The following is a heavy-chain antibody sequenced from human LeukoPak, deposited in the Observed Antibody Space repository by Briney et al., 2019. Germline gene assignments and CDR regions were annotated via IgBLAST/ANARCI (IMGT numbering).Heavy chain of an antibody. J-gene: IGHJ4*02. V-gene: IGHV3-74*01. Sequence: GGSLRLSCAASGFTFSSYWMHWVRQAPGKGLVWVSRINSDGSSTSYADSVKGRFTISRDNAKNTLYLQMNSLRAEDTAAYYCASLSHYYDSSGYSHWGQGTLVTVSS. CDR3: ASLSHYYDSSGYSH. D-gene: IGHD3-22*01. CDR1: GFTFSSYW. CDR2: INSDGSST.